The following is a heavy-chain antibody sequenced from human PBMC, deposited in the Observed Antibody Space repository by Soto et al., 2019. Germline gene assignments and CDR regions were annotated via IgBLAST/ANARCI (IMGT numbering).Heavy chain of an antibody. J-gene: IGHJ4*02. Sequence: PSETLSLTCTVSGVSISSYYWSWIRQPPGKGLEWIGYIYYSGCTNYNPSLKSRVTISVDTSKNQFSLKLSSVTAADTAVYYCARRWGTYFDYWGQGTLVTVSS. D-gene: IGHD7-27*01. CDR2: IYYSGCT. CDR3: ARRWGTYFDY. CDR1: GVSISSYY. V-gene: IGHV4-59*08.